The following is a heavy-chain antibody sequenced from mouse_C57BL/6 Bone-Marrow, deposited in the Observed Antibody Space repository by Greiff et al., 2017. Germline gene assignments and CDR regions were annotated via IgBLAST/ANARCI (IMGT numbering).Heavy chain of an antibody. CDR3: ARSVRRLAY. CDR1: GYTFTSYW. Sequence: VQLQQPGAELVKPGASVKMSCKASGYTFTSYWITWVKQRPGQGLEWIGDIYPGSGSTNYNEKFKSKATLTVDTSSSPAYMQLRGLSSVDSAVYYGARSVRRLAYWGQGTLVTVSA. V-gene: IGHV1-55*01. CDR2: IYPGSGST. J-gene: IGHJ3*01. D-gene: IGHD2-14*01.